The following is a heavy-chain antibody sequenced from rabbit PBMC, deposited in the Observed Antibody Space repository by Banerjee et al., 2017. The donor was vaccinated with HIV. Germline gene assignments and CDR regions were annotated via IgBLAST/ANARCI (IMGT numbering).Heavy chain of an antibody. V-gene: IGHV1S40*01. CDR3: ARGDDGVIGWNFNL. Sequence: QSLEESGGDLVKPGASLTLTCTASGFSFSSGYDMCWVRQAPGKGLEWIACIYAGSGNTYYASWAKGRFTISKTSSTTVTLQITSLTAADMATYFCARGDDGVIGWNFNLWGPGTLVTVS. CDR2: IYAGSGNT. J-gene: IGHJ4*01. D-gene: IGHD1-1*01. CDR1: GFSFSSGYD.